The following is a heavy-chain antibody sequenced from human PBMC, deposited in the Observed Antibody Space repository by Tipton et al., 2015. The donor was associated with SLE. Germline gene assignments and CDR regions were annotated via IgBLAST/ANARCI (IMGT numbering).Heavy chain of an antibody. CDR2: IYYSGST. CDR3: ARDDPDGDGGGIPGDY. CDR1: GGSINSAGYY. Sequence: TLSLTCAVSGGSINSAGYYWSWIRQHPGKGLEWIGYIYYSGSTYYNPSLRSRVTISVDTSKNQFSLRLSSVTAADTAVYFCARDDPDGDGGGIPGDYWGQGTLVTVS. J-gene: IGHJ4*02. V-gene: IGHV4-31*11. D-gene: IGHD4-17*01.